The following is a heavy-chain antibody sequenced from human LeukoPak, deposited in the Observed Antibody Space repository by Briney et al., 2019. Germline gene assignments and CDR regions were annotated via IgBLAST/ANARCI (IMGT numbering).Heavy chain of an antibody. V-gene: IGHV4-39*01. CDR3: ARGPPNGEFDY. J-gene: IGHJ4*02. CDR2: IYYSGST. Sequence: SETLSLTCTVSGGSISSSSYYWGWIRQPPGKGLEWIGSIYYSGSTYYNPSLKSRVTISVDTSKNQFSLKLSSVTAADTAVYYCARGPPNGEFDYWGQGTLVTVSS. CDR1: GGSISSSSYY. D-gene: IGHD3-10*01.